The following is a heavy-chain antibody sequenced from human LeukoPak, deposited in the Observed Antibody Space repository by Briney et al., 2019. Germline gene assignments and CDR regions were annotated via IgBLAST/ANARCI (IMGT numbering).Heavy chain of an antibody. CDR3: AKLDDYYDSSGYSFLY. J-gene: IGHJ4*02. CDR2: ISGSGGST. Sequence: GGSLRLSCAASGFTFSSYAMSWVRQAPGKGLEWVSAISGSGGSTYYADSAKGRSTISRDNSKSTLYLQMSSLRAEDTAVFYCAKLDDYYDSSGYSFLYWGQGTLVTVSS. CDR1: GFTFSSYA. V-gene: IGHV3-23*01. D-gene: IGHD3-22*01.